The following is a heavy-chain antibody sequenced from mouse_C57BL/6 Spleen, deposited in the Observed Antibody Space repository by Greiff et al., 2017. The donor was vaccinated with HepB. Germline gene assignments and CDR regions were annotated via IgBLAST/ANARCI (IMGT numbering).Heavy chain of an antibody. CDR2: INPNNGGT. CDR3: ARKKGNLYFDY. V-gene: IGHV1-26*01. D-gene: IGHD2-1*01. J-gene: IGHJ2*01. Sequence: EVQLQQSGPELVKPGASVKISCKASGYTFTDYYMNWVKQSHGKSLEWIGDINPNNGGTSYNQKFKGKATLTVDKSSSTAYMELRSLTSEDSAVYYCARKKGNLYFDYWGQGTTLTVSS. CDR1: GYTFTDYY.